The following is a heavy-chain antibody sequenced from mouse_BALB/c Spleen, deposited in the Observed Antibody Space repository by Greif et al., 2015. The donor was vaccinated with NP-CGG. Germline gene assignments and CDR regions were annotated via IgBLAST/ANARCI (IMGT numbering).Heavy chain of an antibody. D-gene: IGHD2-4*01. CDR1: GYSFTSYW. J-gene: IGHJ3*01. Sequence: VQLKQSGTVLARPGASVKMSCKASGYSFTSYWMHWVKQRPGQGLEWIGAIYPGNSDTSYNQKFKGKAKLTAVTSASTAYMELSSLTNEDSAVYYCTRSGAYYDYDAVFAYWGQGTLVTVSA. V-gene: IGHV1-5*01. CDR2: IYPGNSDT. CDR3: TRSGAYYDYDAVFAY.